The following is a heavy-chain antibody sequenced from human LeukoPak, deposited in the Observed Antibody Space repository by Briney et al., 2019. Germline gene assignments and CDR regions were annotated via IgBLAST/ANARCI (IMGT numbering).Heavy chain of an antibody. CDR1: GFTFTSYW. CDR3: ARHPNYYDSSGYYKGFDC. Sequence: GGSLRLSCAASGFTFTSYWMSWVRQAPGKGLEWVASIKQDGSEKYYVDSVKGRFTISRDNAKNSLNQQMNSLRAEDTAVYYCARHPNYYDSSGYYKGFDCWGQGTLVTVSS. D-gene: IGHD3-22*01. CDR2: IKQDGSEK. V-gene: IGHV3-7*03. J-gene: IGHJ4*02.